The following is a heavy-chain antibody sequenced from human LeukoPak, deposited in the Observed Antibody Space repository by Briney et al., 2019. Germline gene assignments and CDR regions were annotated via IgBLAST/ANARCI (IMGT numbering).Heavy chain of an antibody. CDR1: GFTVSSDL. D-gene: IGHD3-9*01. Sequence: GGSLRLSCAVSGFTVSSDLMNWVRQAPGMGLDWVAVITYDGSKKYYADSVKGRFTISRDNSKNTLYLQMDILRTEDTAVYYCARGLDYDILTFWGQGTLVTVSS. CDR3: ARGLDYDILTF. V-gene: IGHV3-30-3*01. CDR2: ITYDGSKK. J-gene: IGHJ4*02.